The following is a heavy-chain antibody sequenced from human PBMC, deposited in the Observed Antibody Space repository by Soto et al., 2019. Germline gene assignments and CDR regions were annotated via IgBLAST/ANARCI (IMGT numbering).Heavy chain of an antibody. D-gene: IGHD2-21*02. CDR2: IYYSGST. Sequence: SETLSLTCTVSGGSISSYYWSWIRQPPWKGLEWIGYIYYSGSTNYNPSLKSRVTISVDTSKNQFSLKLSSVTAADTAVYYCARQGGPFVVVTDDAFDIWGQGTMVTVSS. CDR1: GGSISSYY. CDR3: ARQGGPFVVVTDDAFDI. J-gene: IGHJ3*02. V-gene: IGHV4-59*01.